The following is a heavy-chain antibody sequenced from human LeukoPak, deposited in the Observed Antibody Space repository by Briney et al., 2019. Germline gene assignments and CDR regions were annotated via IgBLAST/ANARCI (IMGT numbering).Heavy chain of an antibody. J-gene: IGHJ4*02. CDR1: GFTFSSYG. D-gene: IGHD3-3*01. V-gene: IGHV3-33*01. CDR3: ARTPRRIGFWSGYPLDY. CDR2: IWHDGSNK. Sequence: GGSLRLSCAASGFTFSSYGMHWVRQAPGKGLEWVAVIWHDGSNKYYADSVKGRFTISRDNSKNTLYLQMNSLRAEDTAVYYCARTPRRIGFWSGYPLDYWGQGTLVTVSS.